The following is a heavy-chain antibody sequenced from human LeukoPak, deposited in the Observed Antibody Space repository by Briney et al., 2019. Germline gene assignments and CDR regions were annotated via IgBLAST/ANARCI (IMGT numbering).Heavy chain of an antibody. CDR3: ARDRHSSGWHNWFDP. CDR2: IIPIFGTA. CDR1: GGTFSSYA. V-gene: IGHV1-69*13. Sequence: SVKVSCKASGGTFSSYAISWVRQAPGQGLEWMGGIIPIFGTANYAQKFQGRVTITADESTSIAYMELSSLRSEDTAVYYCARDRHSSGWHNWFDPWGQGTLVTVSS. D-gene: IGHD6-19*01. J-gene: IGHJ5*02.